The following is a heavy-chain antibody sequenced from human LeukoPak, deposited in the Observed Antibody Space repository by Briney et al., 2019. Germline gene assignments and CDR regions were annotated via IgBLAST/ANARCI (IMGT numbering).Heavy chain of an antibody. V-gene: IGHV3-53*05. CDR3: AKYLWEVARGPYYYGMDV. J-gene: IGHJ6*04. D-gene: IGHD2-21*01. CDR1: GFTDNSNY. CDR2: IYSGGST. Sequence: GVSLGLSCAVSGFTDNSNYMSWVRQAPGKGLVGVSDIYSGGSTYYAASVKGRITISSGNTNNTLYQQMNILIAEDTAVDYCAKYLWEVARGPYYYGMDVWGKGTTVTVSS.